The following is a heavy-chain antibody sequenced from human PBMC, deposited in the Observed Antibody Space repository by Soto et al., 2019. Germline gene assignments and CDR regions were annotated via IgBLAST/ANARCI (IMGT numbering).Heavy chain of an antibody. CDR1: GFTFSSYA. CDR3: ARIRGLRSLFDY. V-gene: IGHV3-23*01. Sequence: PGGPLRLSCAASGFTFSSYAMSRVRQAPGKGLEWVSAISGSGGSTYYADSVKGRFTISRDNSKNTLYLQMNSLRAEDTAVYYCARIRGLRSLFDYWGQGTLVTVSS. CDR2: ISGSGGST. J-gene: IGHJ4*02. D-gene: IGHD5-12*01.